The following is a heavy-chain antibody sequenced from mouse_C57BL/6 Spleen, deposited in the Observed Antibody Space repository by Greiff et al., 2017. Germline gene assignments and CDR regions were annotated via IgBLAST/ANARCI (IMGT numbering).Heavy chain of an antibody. Sequence: VQLQQPGAELVMPGASVKLSCKASGYTFTSYWMHWVKQRPGQGLEWIGEIDPSDSYTNYNQKFKGKSTLTVDKSSSTAYMQLSSLTSEDSAVYYCARCNYVGNYFFDYWGQGTTLTVSS. CDR3: ARCNYVGNYFFDY. CDR2: IDPSDSYT. D-gene: IGHD1-1*01. V-gene: IGHV1-69*01. CDR1: GYTFTSYW. J-gene: IGHJ2*01.